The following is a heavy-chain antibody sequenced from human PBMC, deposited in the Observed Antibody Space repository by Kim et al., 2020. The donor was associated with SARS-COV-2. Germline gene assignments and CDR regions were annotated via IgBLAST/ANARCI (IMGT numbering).Heavy chain of an antibody. Sequence: GGSLRLSCAASGFTLGDYYVNWIRQAPGKGLEWISYISPSSTYRNYADSVKGRFTISRDNAKNSLFLQMNSLSPEDTAVYYCARDQEVWYNIDWIRGAPMDVWGQGTTVTV. CDR2: ISPSSTYR. D-gene: IGHD6-19*01. V-gene: IGHV3-11*05. CDR1: GFTLGDYY. J-gene: IGHJ6*02. CDR3: ARDQEVWYNIDWIRGAPMDV.